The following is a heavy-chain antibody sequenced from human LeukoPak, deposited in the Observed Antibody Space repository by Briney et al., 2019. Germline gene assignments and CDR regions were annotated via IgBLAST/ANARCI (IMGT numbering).Heavy chain of an antibody. CDR1: GGSISSGGYY. D-gene: IGHD4-17*01. V-gene: IGHV4-31*03. Sequence: SQTLSLTCTVSGGSISSGGYYWSWIRQHPGKGLEWIGYIYYSGSTYYNPSLKSRVTISVDTSKNQFSLKLSSVTAADTAVYYCARDPATVTRGWFDPWGQGTLVTVSS. CDR2: IYYSGST. J-gene: IGHJ5*02. CDR3: ARDPATVTRGWFDP.